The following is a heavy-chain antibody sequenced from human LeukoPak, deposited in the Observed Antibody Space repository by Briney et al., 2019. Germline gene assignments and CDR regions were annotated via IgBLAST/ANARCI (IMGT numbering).Heavy chain of an antibody. V-gene: IGHV4-61*02. CDR2: IYTSGST. J-gene: IGHJ6*03. Sequence: PSETLSLTCTVSGGSISSGSYYWNWIRQPAGKGLEWIGRIYTSGSTNYNPSLKSRVTFSIDASKNQFSLKVRSVTAADTAVYYCARVKGHCSGGSCPYYMDVWGKGTTVTVSS. D-gene: IGHD2-15*01. CDR3: ARVKGHCSGGSCPYYMDV. CDR1: GGSISSGSYY.